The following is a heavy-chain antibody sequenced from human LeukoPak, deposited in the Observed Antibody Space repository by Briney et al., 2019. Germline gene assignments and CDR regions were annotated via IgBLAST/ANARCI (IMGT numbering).Heavy chain of an antibody. CDR2: ISSSSSTI. Sequence: GGSLRLSCAASGFTLSSFEMNWVRQAPGKGLEWVSYISSSSSTIYYADSVKGRFTISRDNAKNSLYLQMNSLRAEDTAVYYCAGSSNFDYWGQGTLVTVSS. CDR3: AGSSNFDY. D-gene: IGHD6-6*01. CDR1: GFTLSSFE. J-gene: IGHJ4*02. V-gene: IGHV3-48*01.